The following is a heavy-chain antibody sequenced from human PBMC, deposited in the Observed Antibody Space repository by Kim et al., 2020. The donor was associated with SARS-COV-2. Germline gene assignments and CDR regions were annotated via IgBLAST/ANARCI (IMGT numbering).Heavy chain of an antibody. J-gene: IGHJ6*02. D-gene: IGHD3-10*01. Sequence: GGSLRLSCAASGFTFSSYSMNWVRQAPGKGLEWVSYISSSSSTIYYADSVKGRVTISRDNAKNSLYLQMNSLRDEDTAVYYCASSVGIITMVRGVNESPLRGIYYGMDVWGQGTTVTVSS. CDR2: ISSSSSTI. CDR1: GFTFSSYS. CDR3: ASSVGIITMVRGVNESPLRGIYYGMDV. V-gene: IGHV3-48*02.